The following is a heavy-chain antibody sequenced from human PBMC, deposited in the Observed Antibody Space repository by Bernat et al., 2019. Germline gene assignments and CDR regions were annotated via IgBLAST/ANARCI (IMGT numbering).Heavy chain of an antibody. V-gene: IGHV4-34*01. CDR1: GGSFSGYY. Sequence: QVQLQQWGAGLLKPSETLSLTCAVYGGSFSGYYWSWIRQPTGKGLEWIGEINHSGSTNYNPSLKSRVTISVDTSKNQFSLKLSSVTAADTAVYYCARDDMTTVTKDYWGQGTLVTVSS. CDR2: INHSGST. D-gene: IGHD4-17*01. CDR3: ARDDMTTVTKDY. J-gene: IGHJ4*02.